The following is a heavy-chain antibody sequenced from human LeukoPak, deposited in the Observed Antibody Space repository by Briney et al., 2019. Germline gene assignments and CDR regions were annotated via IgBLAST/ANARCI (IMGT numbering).Heavy chain of an antibody. D-gene: IGHD1-1*01. CDR1: GGSFSGYY. J-gene: IGHJ4*02. CDR3: ARGWRLERRFYFDY. CDR2: INHSGST. V-gene: IGHV4-34*01. Sequence: SETLSLTCAVYGGSFSGYYWSWIRQPPGKGLEWIGEINHSGSTNYNPSLKSRVTISVGTSKNQFSLKLSSVTAADTAVYYCARGWRLERRFYFDYWGQGTLVTVSS.